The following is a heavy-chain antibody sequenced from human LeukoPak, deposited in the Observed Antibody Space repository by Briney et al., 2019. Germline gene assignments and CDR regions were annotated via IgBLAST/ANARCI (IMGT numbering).Heavy chain of an antibody. D-gene: IGHD3-22*01. CDR1: GFTFSSYA. CDR3: ARGYDSSGYYYGDY. V-gene: IGHV3-30-3*01. J-gene: IGHJ4*02. Sequence: PGRSLRLSCAASGFTFSSYAMHWVRQAPGKGLEWVAVISYDGSNKYYADSVKGRFTISRDNAKNSLYLQMNSLRAEDTAVYYCARGYDSSGYYYGDYWGQGTLVTVSS. CDR2: ISYDGSNK.